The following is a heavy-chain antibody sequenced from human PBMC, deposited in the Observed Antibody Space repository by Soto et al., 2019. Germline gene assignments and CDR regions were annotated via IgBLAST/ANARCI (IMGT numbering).Heavy chain of an antibody. CDR3: ARGATVTQYDY. Sequence: PSETLSLTCDVSGGSIINNYWWAWIRQPPGKGLEWIGFISYSGTTNYNPSLKSRVTISVDTSRSQISLKVSSLTAADSAVYYCARGATVTQYDYWGQGTLVTVSS. J-gene: IGHJ4*02. V-gene: IGHV4-59*01. CDR1: GGSIINNY. D-gene: IGHD4-17*01. CDR2: ISYSGTT.